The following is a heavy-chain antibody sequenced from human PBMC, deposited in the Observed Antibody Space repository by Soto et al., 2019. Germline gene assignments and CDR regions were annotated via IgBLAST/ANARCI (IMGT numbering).Heavy chain of an antibody. D-gene: IGHD6-13*01. CDR1: GGSISSCDYY. CDR2: IYYSGST. V-gene: IGHV4-31*03. J-gene: IGHJ4*01. CDR3: ARAGRTAAADRFDY. Sequence: TLSLTCTVSGGSISSCDYYWGWIRQVPGKGLEWIGYIYYSGSTYYNPSLKSRVAMSVDTSKNQFSLKLSSVTAADTAIYYCARAGRTAAADRFDYWGHGTMATVS.